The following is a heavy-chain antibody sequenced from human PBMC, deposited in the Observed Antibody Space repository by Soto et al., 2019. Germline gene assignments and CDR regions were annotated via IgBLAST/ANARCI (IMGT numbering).Heavy chain of an antibody. Sequence: LSLTCAVYGGSFSGYYWSWIRQPPGKGLEWIGEINHSGSTNYNPSLKSRVTISVDTSKNQFSLKLSYVTAADTAVYYCARGHNWNYVNYYYYGMDVWGHGTTVTVSS. CDR3: ARGHNWNYVNYYYYGMDV. V-gene: IGHV4-34*01. J-gene: IGHJ6*02. CDR1: GGSFSGYY. D-gene: IGHD1-7*01. CDR2: INHSGST.